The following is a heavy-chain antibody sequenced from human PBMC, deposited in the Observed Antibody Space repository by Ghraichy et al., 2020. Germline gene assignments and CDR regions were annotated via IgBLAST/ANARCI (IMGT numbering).Heavy chain of an antibody. CDR3: ARHLYPHLTISVVVLPHNPFDP. CDR1: AGSIISKDYY. J-gene: IGHJ5*02. CDR2: IYSSGST. V-gene: IGHV4-39*01. D-gene: IGHD3-3*01. Sequence: SETLSLTCTVSAGSIISKDYYWCWIRQPPGKGLEWIGSIYSSGSTYYNPSLKSRVTIFVDTSKNHLSLSLSSVTAADTAVYYCARHLYPHLTISVVVLPHNPFDPWGQGTLVTVSS.